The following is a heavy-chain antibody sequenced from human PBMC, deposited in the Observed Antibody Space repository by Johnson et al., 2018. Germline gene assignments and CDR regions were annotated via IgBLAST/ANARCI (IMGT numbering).Heavy chain of an antibody. CDR2: ISSSSSYI. Sequence: VQLLESGGGLVKPGGSLRLSCAASGFTFSSYSMNWVRQAPGKGLEWVSSISSSSSYIYYADSVKGRFTISRDNAKNSLYLQMNSLRAEDTAVYYCAREGFQYWSGGSGYSVYYYYYRDVLGKGTKVTVSS. CDR3: AREGFQYWSGGSGYSVYYYYYRDV. J-gene: IGHJ6*03. V-gene: IGHV3-21*01. CDR1: GFTFSSYS. D-gene: IGHD2-15*01.